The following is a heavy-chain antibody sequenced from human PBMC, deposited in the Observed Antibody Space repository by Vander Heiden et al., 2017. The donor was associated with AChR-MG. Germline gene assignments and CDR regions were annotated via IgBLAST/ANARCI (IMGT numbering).Heavy chain of an antibody. J-gene: IGHJ3*01. D-gene: IGHD6-19*01. CDR2: LSWNSGNI. CDR1: GFTSEDYA. CDR3: AKDRYSTGWDAFDF. Sequence: EVQLVESGGGLVQPGRSLRLPCAASGFTSEDYAMHWVRQVPGQGLEWVAGLSWNSGNIGYADSVTGRFTISRDNAKNSLFLQMNNLRPNDTAVYYCAKDRYSTGWDAFDFWGRGTMVTVSS. V-gene: IGHV3-9*02.